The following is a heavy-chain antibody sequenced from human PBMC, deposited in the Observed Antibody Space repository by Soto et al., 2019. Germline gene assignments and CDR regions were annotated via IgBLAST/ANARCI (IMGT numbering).Heavy chain of an antibody. D-gene: IGHD2-21*01. CDR1: GYSFTNYW. CDR3: ARLVNLFDFDY. Sequence: PGESLKISCKGSGYSFTNYWIGWVRQMPGKGLEWMGIIYVGDSDTRYSPSFQGQVTISADKSISTAYLQWSSLEASDTAMYYCARLVNLFDFDYWGQGTMVTVSA. CDR2: IYVGDSDT. J-gene: IGHJ4*02. V-gene: IGHV5-51*01.